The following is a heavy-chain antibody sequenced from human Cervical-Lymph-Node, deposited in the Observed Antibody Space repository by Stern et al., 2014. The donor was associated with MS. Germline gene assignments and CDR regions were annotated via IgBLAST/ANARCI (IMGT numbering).Heavy chain of an antibody. J-gene: IGHJ4*02. CDR3: AKGVGYCAGTGCYVYFDF. CDR2: ISGSGERT. Sequence: EVQLVESGGGLVQPGMSLRLSCAASGFTFSSYSMTWFRQAPGKGLEWVSSISGSGERTSYADSVKGRFSVSRDNSRNTVFLQMSSLRVEDSAVYFCAKGVGYCAGTGCYVYFDFWGQGTLVTVSS. D-gene: IGHD2-8*02. CDR1: GFTFSSYS. V-gene: IGHV3-23*04.